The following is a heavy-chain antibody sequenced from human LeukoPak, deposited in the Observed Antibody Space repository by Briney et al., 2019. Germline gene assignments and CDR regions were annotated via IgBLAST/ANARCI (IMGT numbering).Heavy chain of an antibody. D-gene: IGHD6-13*01. CDR3: ARSGVFTGYDAFDI. J-gene: IGHJ3*02. V-gene: IGHV4-39*02. CDR2: IYTSGST. Sequence: SETLSLTCTVSGGSISSSSYYWGWIRQPPGKGLEWIGRIYTSGSTNYNPSLKSRVTISVDTSKNHYSLRLTSVTAADTAVYYCARSGVFTGYDAFDIWGQGTRVTVSS. CDR1: GGSISSSSYY.